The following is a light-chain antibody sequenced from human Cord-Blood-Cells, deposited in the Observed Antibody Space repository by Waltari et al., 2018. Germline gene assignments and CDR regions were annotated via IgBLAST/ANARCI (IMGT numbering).Light chain of an antibody. Sequence: DIQMTQSPSPLSASVGDRVTITCRASQSISSWLAWYQQKPGKAPKLLIDKASSLESGVPSRFSGSGSVTEFTLTISSLQPDDFATYYCQQYNSYSHTFGQGTKLEIK. CDR3: QQYNSYSHT. V-gene: IGKV1-5*03. CDR2: KAS. J-gene: IGKJ2*01. CDR1: QSISSW.